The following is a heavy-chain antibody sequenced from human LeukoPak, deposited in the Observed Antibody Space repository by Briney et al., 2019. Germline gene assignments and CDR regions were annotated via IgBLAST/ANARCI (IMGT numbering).Heavy chain of an antibody. CDR3: ATDGAGFDT. V-gene: IGHV3-11*01. CDR1: GFTFSDYY. CDR2: INIGGTNT. Sequence: RSGGSLRLSCAASGFTFSDYYMSWIRRAPGKGLEWLSYINIGGTNTHYADSVKGRFTISRDNAKKSLYLEMNNLRAEDTAVYYCATDGAGFDTWGQGVLVTVSS. J-gene: IGHJ5*02.